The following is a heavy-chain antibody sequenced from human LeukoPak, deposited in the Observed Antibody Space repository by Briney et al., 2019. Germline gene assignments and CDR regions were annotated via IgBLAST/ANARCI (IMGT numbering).Heavy chain of an antibody. CDR3: AIRGFDWYLATFDI. D-gene: IGHD3-9*01. Sequence: SETLSLTCAVYGGSFSGYYWSWIRQPPGKGLEWIGEINHSGSTNYNPPLKSRVTISVDTSKNQFSLKLSSVTAADTAVYYCAIRGFDWYLATFDIWGQGTMVTVSS. CDR2: INHSGST. J-gene: IGHJ3*02. V-gene: IGHV4-34*01. CDR1: GGSFSGYY.